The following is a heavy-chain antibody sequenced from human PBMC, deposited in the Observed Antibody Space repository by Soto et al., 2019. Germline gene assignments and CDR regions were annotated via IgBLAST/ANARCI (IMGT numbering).Heavy chain of an antibody. CDR1: GGSINGYY. CDR2: IYYSGST. D-gene: IGHD1-26*01. V-gene: IGHV4-59*01. CDR3: ARGGRGYYGMDV. Sequence: PSETLSLTCTISGGSINGYYWSWIRQPPGKGLEWIGYIYYSGSTNYNPSLKSRVTISVDTSKNQFSLKLSSVTAADTAVYYCARGGRGYYGMDVWGQGTTVTVSS. J-gene: IGHJ6*02.